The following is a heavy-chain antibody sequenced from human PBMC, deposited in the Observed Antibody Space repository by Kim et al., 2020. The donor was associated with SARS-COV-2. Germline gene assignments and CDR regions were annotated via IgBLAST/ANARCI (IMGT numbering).Heavy chain of an antibody. V-gene: IGHV1-69*13. CDR1: GGTFSSYA. J-gene: IGHJ6*02. CDR3: ARADPANGSGSNYGMDV. CDR2: IIPIFGTA. Sequence: SVKVSCKASGGTFSSYAISWVRQAPGQGLEWMGGIIPIFGTANYAQKFQGRVTITADESTSTAYMELSSLRSEDTAVYYCARADPANGSGSNYGMDVWGQGTAVTVSS. D-gene: IGHD3-10*01.